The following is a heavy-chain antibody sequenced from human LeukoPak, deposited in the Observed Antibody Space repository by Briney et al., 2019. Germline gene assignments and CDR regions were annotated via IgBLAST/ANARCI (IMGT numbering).Heavy chain of an antibody. Sequence: GGSLRLSCAASGFTFSSYGMHWVRQAPGKGLEWVAVIWYDGSNKYYADSVKGRFTISRDNSKNTLYLQMNSLRAEDTAVYYCAKFRMTTVTSFDYWGQGTLVTVSS. CDR1: GFTFSSYG. V-gene: IGHV3-33*06. CDR3: AKFRMTTVTSFDY. J-gene: IGHJ4*02. D-gene: IGHD4-11*01. CDR2: IWYDGSNK.